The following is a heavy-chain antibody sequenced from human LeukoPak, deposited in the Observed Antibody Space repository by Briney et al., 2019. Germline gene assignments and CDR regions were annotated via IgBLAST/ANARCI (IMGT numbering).Heavy chain of an antibody. CDR1: GFTFSSYS. J-gene: IGHJ4*02. CDR2: ISSSSSYI. Sequence: PGGSLRLSCAASGFTFSSYSMSWVRQAPGKGLEWVSSISSSSSYIYYADSVKGRFTISRDNAKNSLYLQMNSLRAEDTAVYYCARDGRGYSGYDFDYWGQGTLVTVSS. V-gene: IGHV3-21*01. D-gene: IGHD5-12*01. CDR3: ARDGRGYSGYDFDY.